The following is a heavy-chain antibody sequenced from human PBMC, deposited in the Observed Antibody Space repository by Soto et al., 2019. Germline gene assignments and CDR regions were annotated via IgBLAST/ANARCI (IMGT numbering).Heavy chain of an antibody. D-gene: IGHD3-3*01. CDR2: INPATGAA. CDR1: GYPVTAYY. V-gene: IGHV1-2*02. Sequence: QLHLVQSGAVVKKPGASVTVSCSASGYPVTAYYMHWVRQAPGRGLEWMGGINPATGAAKYTQTLPARVALTRDTCTNTVCMAAGGLTPEGTAVFDCARGGGVGVAGSAAFDMWGQGTLVTVSS. CDR3: ARGGGVGVAGSAAFDM. J-gene: IGHJ3*02.